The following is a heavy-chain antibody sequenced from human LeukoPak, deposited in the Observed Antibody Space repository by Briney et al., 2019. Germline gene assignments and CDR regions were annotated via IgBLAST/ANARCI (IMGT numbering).Heavy chain of an antibody. V-gene: IGHV1-69*13. CDR2: IIPIFGTA. D-gene: IGHD5-18*01. CDR1: GGTFSSYA. J-gene: IGHJ4*02. Sequence: GASVKVSCRASGGTFSSYAIGWVRQAPGQGLEWMGGIIPIFGTANYAQKFQGRVTITADESTSTAYMELSSLRSEDTAVYYCARESAMGFDYWGQGTLVTVSS. CDR3: ARESAMGFDY.